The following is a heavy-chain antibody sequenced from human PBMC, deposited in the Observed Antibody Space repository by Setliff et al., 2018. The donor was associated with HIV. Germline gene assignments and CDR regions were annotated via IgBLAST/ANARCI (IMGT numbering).Heavy chain of an antibody. CDR2: IYTSGST. V-gene: IGHV4-4*07. D-gene: IGHD7-27*01. CDR3: ARDLPELTGRSFDP. J-gene: IGHJ5*02. Sequence: LSLTCNVSGGSISGYFWTGIRQPAGKGLEWIGRIYTSGSTNYNPSLKSRLSMSIDTSKNHFSLRLTSVTAADTAVYYCARDLPELTGRSFDPWGQGIQVTVSS. CDR1: GGSISGYF.